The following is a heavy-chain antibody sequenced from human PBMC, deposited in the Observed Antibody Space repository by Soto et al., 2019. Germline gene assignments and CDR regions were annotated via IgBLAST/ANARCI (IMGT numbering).Heavy chain of an antibody. V-gene: IGHV4-4*02. CDR1: GGSISSSNW. D-gene: IGHD3-3*01. J-gene: IGHJ6*02. CDR2: IYHSGST. CDR3: ARDQHYDFWSGVVDV. Sequence: QVQLQESGPGLVKPSGTLSLTCAVSGGSISSSNWWSWVRQPPGKGLEWIGEIYHSGSTNYNPSLKSRVTRAVDKSKNQFSLKLSSVTAADTAVYDGARDQHYDFWSGVVDVWGQGTTVTVSS.